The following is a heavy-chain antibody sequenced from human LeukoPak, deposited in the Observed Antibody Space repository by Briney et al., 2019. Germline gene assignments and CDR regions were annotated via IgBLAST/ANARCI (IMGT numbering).Heavy chain of an antibody. CDR3: ARGVWYCSGGSCYSVGVFDY. Sequence: SHTQSLTCGISARSLSSGRCSRGSIRQPPGKGLEWIGYIYHRGSTYYNPSLKSRVTISVDRSKNQFSLKLSSVTAADTAVYYCARGVWYCSGGSCYSVGVFDYWGQGTLVTVSS. CDR2: IYHRGST. CDR1: ARSLSSGRCS. J-gene: IGHJ4*02. D-gene: IGHD2-15*01. V-gene: IGHV4-30-2*01.